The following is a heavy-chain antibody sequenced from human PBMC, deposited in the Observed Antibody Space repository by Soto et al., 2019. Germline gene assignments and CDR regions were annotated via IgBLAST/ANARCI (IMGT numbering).Heavy chain of an antibody. CDR1: GFTFSSYS. V-gene: IGHV3-21*01. CDR2: ISSSSSYI. D-gene: IGHD3-3*01. CDR3: ARVEDFWSGKFGMDV. Sequence: GGSLRLSCAASGFTFSSYSMNWVRQAPGKGPEWVSSISSSSSYIYYADSVKGRFTISRDNAKNSLYLQMNSLRAEDTAVYYCARVEDFWSGKFGMDVWGQGTTVTVSS. J-gene: IGHJ6*02.